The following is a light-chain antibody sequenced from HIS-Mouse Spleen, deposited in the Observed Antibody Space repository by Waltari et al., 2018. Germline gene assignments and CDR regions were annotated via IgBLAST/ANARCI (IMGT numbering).Light chain of an antibody. CDR2: EDS. V-gene: IGLV3-10*01. J-gene: IGLJ2*01. Sequence: SYELTQPPSVSVSPGQTARITCSGDALPKKYAYWYPQKSGQAPVLVIYEDSKRPSGIPERFSGSSSGNMATLTISGAQVEDEADYYCYSTDSSGNHRVFGGGTKLTVL. CDR1: ALPKKY. CDR3: YSTDSSGNHRV.